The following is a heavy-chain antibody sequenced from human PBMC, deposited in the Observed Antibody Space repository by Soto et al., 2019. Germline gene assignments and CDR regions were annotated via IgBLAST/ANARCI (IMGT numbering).Heavy chain of an antibody. D-gene: IGHD6-25*01. CDR3: ARDLNFYHMTAGHGY. J-gene: IGHJ4*02. Sequence: GGSLRLSCAASGFTFSTYWMSLVRQSPGKGLEWVANIKQDGSEKYYVDSVKGRFTISRDNAENSLYLQMNSLRAEDTAVYYCARDLNFYHMTAGHGYSGQGILVTVSS. CDR1: GFTFSTYW. CDR2: IKQDGSEK. V-gene: IGHV3-7*01.